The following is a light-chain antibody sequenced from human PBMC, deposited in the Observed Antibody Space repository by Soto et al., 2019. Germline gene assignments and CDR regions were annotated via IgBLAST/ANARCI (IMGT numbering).Light chain of an antibody. Sequence: QSALTQPASVSGSPGQSITLSCTGTNSDIGAYNYVSWYQQHPGKAPKLILYDVSNRPSGVSYRFSGSKSGNTASLTISGLQAEDEADYYCSSYAGSTTLVIFGGGTKLTVL. CDR3: SSYAGSTTLVI. J-gene: IGLJ2*01. CDR2: DVS. CDR1: NSDIGAYNY. V-gene: IGLV2-14*01.